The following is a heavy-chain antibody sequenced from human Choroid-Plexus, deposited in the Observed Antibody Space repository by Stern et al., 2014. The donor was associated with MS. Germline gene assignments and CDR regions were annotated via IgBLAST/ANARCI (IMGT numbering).Heavy chain of an antibody. CDR2: ISYDGSK. J-gene: IGHJ4*02. CDR1: GFSFSSFA. Sequence: QVQLGESGGAVVHPGGPLGLPWAASGFSFSSFARHWVRQAPGKGRGWGALISYDGSKDYADSVKGRFAISRDNSKNTLYLQMNSLRAEDTAVYYCAKDRQYLTFFFDFWGQGSLVTVSS. D-gene: IGHD2/OR15-2a*01. CDR3: AKDRQYLTFFFDF. V-gene: IGHV3-30*18.